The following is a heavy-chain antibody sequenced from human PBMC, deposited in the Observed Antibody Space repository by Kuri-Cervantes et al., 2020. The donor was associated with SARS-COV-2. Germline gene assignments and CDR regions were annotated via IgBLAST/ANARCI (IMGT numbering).Heavy chain of an antibody. D-gene: IGHD4-11*01. CDR3: ARGGGYSNLGYYFDY. Sequence: SETLSLTCTVSGGSISSYYWSWIRQPPGKGLEWIGYIYYSGSTNYNPSLKSRVTISVDTSKNQFSLKLSSVTAADTAVYYCARGGGYSNLGYYFDYWGQGTLVTDSS. V-gene: IGHV4-59*01. CDR1: GGSISSYY. J-gene: IGHJ4*02. CDR2: IYYSGST.